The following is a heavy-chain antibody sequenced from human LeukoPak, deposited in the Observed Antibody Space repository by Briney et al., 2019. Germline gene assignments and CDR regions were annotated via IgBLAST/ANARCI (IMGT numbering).Heavy chain of an antibody. Sequence: GGSLRLSCAASGFIFSDYAMSWVRQAPGKGLEWVSVISGSGGSTYYADSVKGRFTISRDDSKNTLYMQMSSLRAEDTAVYYCAKENVVVAAAVPDYWGQGTLVTVSS. V-gene: IGHV3-23*01. J-gene: IGHJ4*02. CDR1: GFIFSDYA. CDR3: AKENVVVAAAVPDY. CDR2: ISGSGGST. D-gene: IGHD2-15*01.